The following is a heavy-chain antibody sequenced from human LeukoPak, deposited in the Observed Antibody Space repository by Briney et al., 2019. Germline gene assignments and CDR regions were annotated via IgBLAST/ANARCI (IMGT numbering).Heavy chain of an antibody. D-gene: IGHD7-27*01. CDR2: IYPGDSDT. CDR3: ARLVLSNWEFAWSDP. CDR1: GYSFTSYW. Sequence: GESLKISCKGSGYSFTSYWIGWVRQMPGKGLEWMGIIYPGDSDTRYSPSFQGQVTISADKSISTAYLQWSSLKASDTAMYYCARLVLSNWEFAWSDPWGQGTLVTVSS. V-gene: IGHV5-51*01. J-gene: IGHJ5*02.